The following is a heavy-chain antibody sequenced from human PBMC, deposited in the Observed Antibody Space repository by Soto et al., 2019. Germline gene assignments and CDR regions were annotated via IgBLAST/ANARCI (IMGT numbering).Heavy chain of an antibody. CDR1: GYTFTCYY. Sequence: XSVKVSCKASGYTFTCYYMHWVRQAPGQGLEWMGWINPNSGGTNYAQKFQGRVTMTRDTSISTAYMELSRLRSDDTAVYYCARDPYSSSWYGGGGYYYYGMDVWGQGTTVTVSS. CDR2: INPNSGGT. J-gene: IGHJ6*02. D-gene: IGHD6-13*01. V-gene: IGHV1-2*02. CDR3: ARDPYSSSWYGGGGYYYYGMDV.